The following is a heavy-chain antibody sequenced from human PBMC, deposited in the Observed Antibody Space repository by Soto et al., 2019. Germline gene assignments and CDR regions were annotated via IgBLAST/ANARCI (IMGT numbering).Heavy chain of an antibody. V-gene: IGHV1-2*02. Sequence: ASVKVSCKASGYTFTAYFMHWVRQAPGQGLEWMGWINANSGGTNYGQKFQGRVTMTRDTSINTAYMDLKRLTSDDTALYFCARGPDFCDSSDSYWGIDHWGQGTLVTVSS. CDR2: INANSGGT. CDR3: ARGPDFCDSSDSYWGIDH. J-gene: IGHJ4*02. D-gene: IGHD3-22*01. CDR1: GYTFTAYF.